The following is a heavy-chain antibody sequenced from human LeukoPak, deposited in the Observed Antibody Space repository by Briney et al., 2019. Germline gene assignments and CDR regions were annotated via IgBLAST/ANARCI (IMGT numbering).Heavy chain of an antibody. J-gene: IGHJ4*02. D-gene: IGHD3-22*01. Sequence: GGSLRLSCAASGFTFSGSAMHWVRQASGKGLEWVGRIRSKANSYATAYAASVKGRFTFSRDDSKNTAYLQMNSLKTEDTAVYYCTSRIVVHLDYWGQGTLVTVSS. CDR1: GFTFSGSA. CDR2: IRSKANSYAT. CDR3: TSRIVVHLDY. V-gene: IGHV3-73*01.